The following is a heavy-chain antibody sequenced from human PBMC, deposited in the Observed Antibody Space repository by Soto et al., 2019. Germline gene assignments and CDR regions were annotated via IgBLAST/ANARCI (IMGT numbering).Heavy chain of an antibody. V-gene: IGHV3-23*01. CDR3: ARDQAAGGTISRYFQD. D-gene: IGHD6-13*01. CDR2: ISGGGSTT. Sequence: EVQLLESGGGLVQPEGSLRLSCEASGFTFSSYAMSWVSQAPGKGLEWVSGISGGGSTTYYADSVKGRFTISRDNSKNTLYLQLNSLRAEDTAVYYCARDQAAGGTISRYFQDWGQGTLVTVSS. CDR1: GFTFSSYA. J-gene: IGHJ1*01.